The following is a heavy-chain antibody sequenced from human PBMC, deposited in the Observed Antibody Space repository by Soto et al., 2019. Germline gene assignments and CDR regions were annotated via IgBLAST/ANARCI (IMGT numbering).Heavy chain of an antibody. CDR3: ARHPEHIDQSGWFDP. Sequence: PGGSLRLSCAASGFTFSSYRMHWVRQARGKGLVWVSYIRSSRSTIFYADCVKGRFTISRDNAKNSVYLQVSRVRGGDGAVYHCARHPEHIDQSGWFDPWGQGTLVTVSS. V-gene: IGHV3-48*01. CDR1: GFTFSSYR. CDR2: IRSSRSTI. D-gene: IGHD5-12*01. J-gene: IGHJ5*02.